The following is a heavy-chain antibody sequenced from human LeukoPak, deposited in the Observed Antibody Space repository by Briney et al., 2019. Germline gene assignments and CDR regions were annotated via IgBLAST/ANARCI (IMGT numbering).Heavy chain of an antibody. CDR3: ARTYCTNGVCYNDY. CDR2: IYYSGST. CDR1: GGSISSSNYY. V-gene: IGHV4-30-4*08. Sequence: SETLSLTCTVSGGSISSSNYYWSWIRQPPGKGLEWIGYIYYSGSTYYNPSLKSRVTISVDTSKNQFSLKLSSVTAADTAVYYCARTYCTNGVCYNDYWGQGTLVTVSS. D-gene: IGHD2-8*01. J-gene: IGHJ4*02.